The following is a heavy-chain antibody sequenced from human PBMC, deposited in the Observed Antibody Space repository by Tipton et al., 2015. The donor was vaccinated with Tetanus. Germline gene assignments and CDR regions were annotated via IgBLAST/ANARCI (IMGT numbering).Heavy chain of an antibody. V-gene: IGHV1-18*01. Sequence: QSGPEVKEPGASVKVSCKASGYNFVNFGIYWVRQAPGQGLEWMGWISAYNGKTKYAQRLQGRVTMTTDRSASTAYMDLRRLRSDDSAVYYCARVQEQRIYYYGMDVWGQGTTVTVSS. CDR1: GYNFVNFG. CDR3: ARVQEQRIYYYGMDV. CDR2: ISAYNGKT. J-gene: IGHJ6*02. D-gene: IGHD6-25*01.